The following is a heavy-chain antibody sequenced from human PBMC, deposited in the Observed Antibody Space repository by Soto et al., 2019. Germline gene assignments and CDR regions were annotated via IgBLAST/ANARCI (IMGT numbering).Heavy chain of an antibody. Sequence: GGSLRLSCAASGFTFNFYAMTWVRQAPGKGLEWVSAISGSSGNTYYTDSVKGRFTISRDNSNNTLFLQMNSLRAEDTAVFYCACAKYLASWQALDIWGRGAMVTVS. CDR1: GFTFNFYA. V-gene: IGHV3-23*01. CDR3: ACAKYLASWQALDI. CDR2: ISGSSGNT. J-gene: IGHJ3*02.